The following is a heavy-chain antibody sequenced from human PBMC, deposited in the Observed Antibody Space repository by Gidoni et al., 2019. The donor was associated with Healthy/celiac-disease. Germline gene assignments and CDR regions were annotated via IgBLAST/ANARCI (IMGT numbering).Heavy chain of an antibody. V-gene: IGHV1-8*01. D-gene: IGHD6-13*01. J-gene: IGHJ5*02. Sequence: QVQLVQSGAEVKKPGASVKVSCKDSGYTFTSYDINWVRQATGQGLEWMGWMNPNSGNTGYAQKFQGRVTMTRNTSISTAYMELSSLRSEDTAVYYCARGGGIAAAGKMRGYWFDPWGQGTLVTVSS. CDR1: GYTFTSYD. CDR3: ARGGGIAAAGKMRGYWFDP. CDR2: MNPNSGNT.